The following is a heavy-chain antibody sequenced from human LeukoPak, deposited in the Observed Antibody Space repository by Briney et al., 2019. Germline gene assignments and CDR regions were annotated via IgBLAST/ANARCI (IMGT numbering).Heavy chain of an antibody. Sequence: GGSLRLSCAASGFTFSSYAMSWVRQAPGKGLKWVSTINDNGAGTYYADSVKGHSTISRDNSYNTVSLQMNSLRDEDTGVYYCAKGLRTGVGPYMGYHYYMDVWGKGATVTVSS. D-gene: IGHD3-16*01. CDR1: GFTFSSYA. CDR3: AKGLRTGVGPYMGYHYYMDV. CDR2: INDNGAGT. V-gene: IGHV3-23*01. J-gene: IGHJ6*03.